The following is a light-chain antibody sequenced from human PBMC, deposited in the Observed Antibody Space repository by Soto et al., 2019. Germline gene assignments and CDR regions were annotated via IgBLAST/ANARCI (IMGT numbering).Light chain of an antibody. CDR1: QGISNY. Sequence: DIQMTQSPSSLSASVGDRVTITCRASQGISNYLAWFQQKPGKVPKSVIYVISSLHSGVRSRFSRSASGTEFTLTISSLQPEDLSTYHCQQYNHYPVTFAGGTKLE. CDR3: QQYNHYPVT. J-gene: IGKJ4*02. V-gene: IGKV1-16*01. CDR2: VIS.